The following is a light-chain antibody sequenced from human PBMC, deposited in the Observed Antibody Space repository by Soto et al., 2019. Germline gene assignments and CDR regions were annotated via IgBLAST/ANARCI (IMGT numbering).Light chain of an antibody. CDR3: NSYTYGSTVV. CDR1: SSDVGGYNY. Sequence: QSVLTQPASVSGSLGQSITISCTGASSDVGGYNYVSWYQQNPGRAPKLLIYDVSNRPSGVSNRFSGSKSGNTASLTISGLQAEDEAEYYCNSYTYGSTVVFGGGTKLAVL. J-gene: IGLJ2*01. V-gene: IGLV2-14*01. CDR2: DVS.